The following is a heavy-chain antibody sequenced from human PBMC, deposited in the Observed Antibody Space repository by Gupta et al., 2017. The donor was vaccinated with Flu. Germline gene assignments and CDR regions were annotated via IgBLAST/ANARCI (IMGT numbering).Heavy chain of an antibody. CDR2: THHSGYP. CDR3: ARGGGGGGDQTFDY. V-gene: IGHV4-31*01. J-gene: IGHJ4*02. CDR1: SY. Sequence: SYWSWIRQHPVKVLEWIGNTHHSGYPYYNPPFKSQLTISVDTSKNHFSLNRSSVTAAASAVYFGARGGGGGGDQTFDYWGQGTLVTVSS. D-gene: IGHD2-21*02.